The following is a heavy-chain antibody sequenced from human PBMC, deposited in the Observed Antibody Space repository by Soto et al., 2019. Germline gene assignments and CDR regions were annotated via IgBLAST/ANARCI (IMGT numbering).Heavy chain of an antibody. CDR2: ISGSGGST. Sequence: GGSLRLSCAASGFTFSSYAMSWVRQAPGKGLEWVSAISGSGGSTYYADSVKGRFTISRDNSKNTLYLQMNSLRAEDTAVYYFAKWDALIVVVVAATPRYFQHWGQGTLVTVSS. CDR1: GFTFSSYA. J-gene: IGHJ1*01. D-gene: IGHD2-15*01. CDR3: AKWDALIVVVVAATPRYFQH. V-gene: IGHV3-23*01.